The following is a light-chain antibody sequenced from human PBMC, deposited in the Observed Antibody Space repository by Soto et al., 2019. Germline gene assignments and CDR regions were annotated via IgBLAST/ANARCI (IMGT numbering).Light chain of an antibody. CDR2: DVS. CDR1: ESVTNY. Sequence: PGERGTLSCRASESVTNYLAWYQQKPGQAPRLLVYDVSNRATGIPARFSGGGSGTDFTLTISSLEPEDFAVYYCQQRSNWPLTFGGGTKVDIK. V-gene: IGKV3-11*01. J-gene: IGKJ4*01. CDR3: QQRSNWPLT.